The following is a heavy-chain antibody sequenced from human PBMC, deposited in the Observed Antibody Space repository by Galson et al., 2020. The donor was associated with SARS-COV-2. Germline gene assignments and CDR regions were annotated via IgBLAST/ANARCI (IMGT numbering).Heavy chain of an antibody. CDR3: ERTGRAGFMDV. CDR2: ISSSSSYI. Sequence: NSGGSLRLSCAASGFTFSSYNMNWVRQAPGKGLEWVSSISSSSSYIYYADAVKGRFTISRDNAKNSLYLKMNSVGAEDTAVYYGERTGRAGFMDVWGKGTTVTVSS. D-gene: IGHD6-13*01. CDR1: GFTFSSYN. J-gene: IGHJ6*03. V-gene: IGHV3-21*01.